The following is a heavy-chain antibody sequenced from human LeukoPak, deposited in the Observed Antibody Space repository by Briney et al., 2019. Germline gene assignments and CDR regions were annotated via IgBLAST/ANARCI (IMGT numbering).Heavy chain of an antibody. CDR3: AKEFWGYSSSQCPSSDYYYFFGMDL. J-gene: IGHJ6*02. CDR2: IRGDGGRT. D-gene: IGHD6-6*01. CDR1: GFIFDDYA. V-gene: IGHV3-43*02. Sequence: GGSLRLSCAASGFIFDDYAMYWVRQAPGKGLEWVSLIRGDGGRTYYADSVKGRFTISRDNSKNSLYLQLNSLRTEDTALYYCAKEFWGYSSSQCPSSDYYYFFGMDLWGQGTTVTVSS.